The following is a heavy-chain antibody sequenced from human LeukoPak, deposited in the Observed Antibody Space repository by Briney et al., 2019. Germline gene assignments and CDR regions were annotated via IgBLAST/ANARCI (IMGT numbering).Heavy chain of an antibody. D-gene: IGHD1-26*01. J-gene: IGHJ3*02. CDR3: ARSRYSGAFAAFDI. CDR2: IYPGDSDT. CDR1: GYSFPSYW. Sequence: GESLKISCKGSGYSFPSYWIGWARQMPGKGPEWMGIIYPGDSDTRYSPSFQGQVTISADKSISTAYLQWSSLQASDTAIYYCARSRYSGAFAAFDIWGQGTKVTVSS. V-gene: IGHV5-51*01.